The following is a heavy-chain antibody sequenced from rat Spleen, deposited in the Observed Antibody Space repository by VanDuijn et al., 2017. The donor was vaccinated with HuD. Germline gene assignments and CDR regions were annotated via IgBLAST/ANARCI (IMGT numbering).Heavy chain of an antibody. CDR1: GFTFSDYY. V-gene: IGHV5-7*01. Sequence: EVQLVESGGGLVQPGRSLKLSCAASGFTFSDYYMAWVRQAPTKGLEWVATISYDGSTTYYRDSVKGRFTISRDNAKSNLYLQMDSLRSEDTATYYCARHEDYSGLDYWGQGVMVTVSS. CDR3: ARHEDYSGLDY. J-gene: IGHJ2*01. CDR2: ISYDGSTT. D-gene: IGHD1-1*01.